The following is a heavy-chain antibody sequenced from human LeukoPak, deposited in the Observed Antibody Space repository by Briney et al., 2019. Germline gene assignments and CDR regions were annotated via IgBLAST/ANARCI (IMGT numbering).Heavy chain of an antibody. V-gene: IGHV1-24*01. Sequence: ASVKVSCKVSGYTLTELSMHWVRQAPGKGLEWMGGFDPEDGETIYAQKFQGRVTMTEDTSTDTAYMELSSLRSEDTAVYYCARDGSVPAAGDYYYYGMDVWGQGTTVTVSS. CDR3: ARDGSVPAAGDYYYYGMDV. CDR2: FDPEDGET. D-gene: IGHD2-2*01. CDR1: GYTLTELS. J-gene: IGHJ6*02.